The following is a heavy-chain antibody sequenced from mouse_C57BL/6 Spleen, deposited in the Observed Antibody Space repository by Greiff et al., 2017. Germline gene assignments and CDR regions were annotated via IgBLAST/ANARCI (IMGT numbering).Heavy chain of an antibody. V-gene: IGHV14-4*01. J-gene: IGHJ2*01. Sequence: VQLQQSGAELVRPGASVKLSCTASGFNIKDDYMHWVKQRPEQGLEWIGWIDPENGDTEYASKFQGKATITADTSSNTAYLQLSSLTSEDTAVYYCTTRAYYSNSLDYWGQGTTLTVSS. CDR2: IDPENGDT. D-gene: IGHD2-5*01. CDR3: TTRAYYSNSLDY. CDR1: GFNIKDDY.